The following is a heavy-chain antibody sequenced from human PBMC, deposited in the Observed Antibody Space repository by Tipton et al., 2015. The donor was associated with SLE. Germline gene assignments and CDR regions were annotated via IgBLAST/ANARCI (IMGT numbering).Heavy chain of an antibody. V-gene: IGHV4-4*08. J-gene: IGHJ6*02. CDR3: ARIQYCSGGTCPGRSFYYVMDV. CDR2: IQITATT. CDR1: GGSFSRYF. Sequence: TLSLTCTVSGGSFSRYFWSWIRQPPGKGLEWIGHIQITATTNYNPSLWSRATIRADTSRNQFSLTLTSVTAADTAIYYCARIQYCSGGTCPGRSFYYVMDVWGLGTTVTVSS. D-gene: IGHD2-15*01.